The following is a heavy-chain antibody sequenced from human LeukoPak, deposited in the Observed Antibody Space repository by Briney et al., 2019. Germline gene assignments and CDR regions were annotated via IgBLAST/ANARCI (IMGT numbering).Heavy chain of an antibody. Sequence: SETLSLTCTVSGGSISSYYWSWIRQPPGKGLEWIGYIYDSGSTNYNPSLKSRVTMSVDTSKNQFSLKLSSVTAADTAVYYCVSITMVRGVIITWGQGTMVTVSS. J-gene: IGHJ3*01. V-gene: IGHV4-59*12. CDR3: VSITMVRGVIIT. D-gene: IGHD3-10*01. CDR1: GGSISSYY. CDR2: IYDSGST.